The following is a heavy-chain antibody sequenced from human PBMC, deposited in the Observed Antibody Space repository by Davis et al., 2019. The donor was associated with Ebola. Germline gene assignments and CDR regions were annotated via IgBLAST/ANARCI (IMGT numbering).Heavy chain of an antibody. CDR1: GFTFSDYH. CDR3: AKHYYGSGSYYGPIFDY. J-gene: IGHJ4*02. V-gene: IGHV3-11*04. D-gene: IGHD3-10*01. Sequence: GESLKISCEASGFTFSDYHMSWIRQAPGKGLEWVSYIDGGGSTIYYADSVKGRFTISRDNSKNTLYLKMNSLRAEDTALYYCAKHYYGSGSYYGPIFDYWGQGTLVTVSS. CDR2: IDGGGSTI.